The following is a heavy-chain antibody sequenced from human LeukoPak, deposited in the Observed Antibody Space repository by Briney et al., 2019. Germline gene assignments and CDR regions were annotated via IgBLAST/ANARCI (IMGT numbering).Heavy chain of an antibody. Sequence: PGAPRKISCKGSGSRFSTYWIGWVRQMPGKGLEWMGIIYPGDSDTSYSPSFQGQVTISADKSITPASLQWSRLKASDTAMYYCARRIAVAGHYFDYWGQGTLVTVSS. V-gene: IGHV5-51*01. CDR3: ARRIAVAGHYFDY. J-gene: IGHJ4*02. CDR1: GSRFSTYW. D-gene: IGHD6-19*01. CDR2: IYPGDSDT.